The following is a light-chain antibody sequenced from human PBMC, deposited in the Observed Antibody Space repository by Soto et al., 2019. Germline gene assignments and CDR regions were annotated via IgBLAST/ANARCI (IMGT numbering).Light chain of an antibody. Sequence: QPVLTQSSSASASLGSSVKLTCTLSSGDSRYIIAWHQQLPGKAPRYLMKLEGSGSYNKGSAVPDRFSGSSSGADRYLTISNLQFADEADYYCETWDSNTWVFGGGTKLTVL. CDR1: SGDSRYI. CDR2: LEGSGSY. V-gene: IGLV4-60*02. J-gene: IGLJ3*02. CDR3: ETWDSNTWV.